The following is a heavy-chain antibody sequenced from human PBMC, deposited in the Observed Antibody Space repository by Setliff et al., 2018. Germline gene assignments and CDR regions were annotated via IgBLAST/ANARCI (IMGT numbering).Heavy chain of an antibody. CDR2: ISYIGRP. CDR3: ARFCGGGSCPDY. Sequence: SETLSLTCSVSGGSLTSHYWTWIRQPPGKGLAWLGVISYIGRPHYNPSLQSRVTIAMETSNNQVSLTLTSVTAVDSAMYYCARFCGGGSCPDYWGQGTLVTVS. V-gene: IGHV4-59*11. CDR1: GGSLTSHY. D-gene: IGHD2-15*01. J-gene: IGHJ4*02.